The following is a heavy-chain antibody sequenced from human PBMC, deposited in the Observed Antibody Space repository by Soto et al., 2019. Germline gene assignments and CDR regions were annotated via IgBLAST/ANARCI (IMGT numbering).Heavy chain of an antibody. Sequence: VGSLKISCKGSGYSFTSYWISWVRQMPGKGLEWMGRIDPSDSYTNYSPSFQGHVTISADKSISTAYLQWSSLKASDTAMYYCARLGKQLDSNYYYYGMDVWGQGTTVTVSS. D-gene: IGHD6-13*01. V-gene: IGHV5-10-1*01. CDR3: ARLGKQLDSNYYYYGMDV. J-gene: IGHJ6*02. CDR2: IDPSDSYT. CDR1: GYSFTSYW.